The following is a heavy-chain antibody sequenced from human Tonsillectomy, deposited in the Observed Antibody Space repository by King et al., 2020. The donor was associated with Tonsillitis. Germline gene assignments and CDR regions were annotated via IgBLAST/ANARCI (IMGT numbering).Heavy chain of an antibody. J-gene: IGHJ4*02. D-gene: IGHD6-19*01. CDR3: ATTDVAGTDD. Sequence: VQLQQSGPGLVKPSQTLSLTCAISGDSVSSNSAAWNWIRQSPSRGLEWLVRTYYSSKWYMDYAVYVKSRITINPDTSKNQFSLQLNSVTPEDTAIYYCATTDVAGTDDWGQGTLVTVSS. V-gene: IGHV6-1*01. CDR1: GDSVSSNSAA. CDR2: TYYSSKWYM.